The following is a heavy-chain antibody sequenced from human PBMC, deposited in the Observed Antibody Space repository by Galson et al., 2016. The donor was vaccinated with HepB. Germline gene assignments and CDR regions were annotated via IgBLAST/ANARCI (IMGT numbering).Heavy chain of an antibody. V-gene: IGHV3-11*03. CDR3: ARNTPSPGNGAYFDY. CDR1: GFTFNCY. D-gene: IGHD1-14*01. J-gene: IGHJ4*02. CDR2: ISTTSSYA. Sequence: SLRLSCAASGFTFNCYMSWVRQAPGKGLEWISYISTTSSYALYADSVKGRFTISRDNARNSLYLQVNSLRADDTAVYYCARNTPSPGNGAYFDYWGRGALVTVSS.